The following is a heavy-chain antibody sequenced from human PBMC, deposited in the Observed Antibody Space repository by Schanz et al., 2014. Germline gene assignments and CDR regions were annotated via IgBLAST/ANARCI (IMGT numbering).Heavy chain of an antibody. CDR2: INPNSGAT. CDR1: GYSFTEYF. Sequence: QVQLVQSGPAVKKPGASMKVSCLASGYSFTEYFLHWVRQAPGQGLEWMGWINPNSGATNYEQKFKRRVHLTSNTSISTAFMELSRLTSDDTATYFCARARYTGYDCSGYWGQGTLLIVSS. J-gene: IGHJ4*02. D-gene: IGHD5-12*01. CDR3: ARARYTGYDCSGY. V-gene: IGHV1-2*02.